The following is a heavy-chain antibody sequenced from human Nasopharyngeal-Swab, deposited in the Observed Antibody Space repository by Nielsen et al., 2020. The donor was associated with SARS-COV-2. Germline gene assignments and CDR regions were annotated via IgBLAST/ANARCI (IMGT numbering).Heavy chain of an antibody. D-gene: IGHD2-15*01. Sequence: RQAPGKGLEWIGTIHYSGNRFYNPSLRSRLSISVDTSKNQFSLQLSSVTAADTAVYYCARQLRIVVVVAANPAGVDYWGQGTLVTVSS. J-gene: IGHJ4*02. V-gene: IGHV4-39*01. CDR3: ARQLRIVVVVAANPAGVDY. CDR2: IHYSGNR.